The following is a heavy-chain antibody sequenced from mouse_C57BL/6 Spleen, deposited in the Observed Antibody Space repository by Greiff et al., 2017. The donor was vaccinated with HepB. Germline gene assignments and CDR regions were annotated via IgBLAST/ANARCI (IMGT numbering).Heavy chain of an antibody. CDR2: ISSGGSYT. V-gene: IGHV5-6*02. Sequence: EVMLVESGGDLVKPGGSLKLSCAASGFTFSSYGMSWVRQTPDKRLEWVATISSGGSYTYYPDSVKVRFTISRDNAKKTLNRHMSSLKSEDTAMYYCARRYDGYLYYAMDYWGQGTSVTVSS. J-gene: IGHJ4*01. CDR1: GFTFSSYG. CDR3: ARRYDGYLYYAMDY. D-gene: IGHD2-3*01.